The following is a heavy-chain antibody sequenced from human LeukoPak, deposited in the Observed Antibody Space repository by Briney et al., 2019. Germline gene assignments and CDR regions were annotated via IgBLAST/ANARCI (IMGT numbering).Heavy chain of an antibody. CDR3: ARDVGIFGVVMLDY. Sequence: ASVKVSCKASGYTFNTYGITWVRQAPGQGLEWMGWISAYNGNTNYAQKLQGRVTMTTDTSTSTAYMELRSLRSDDTAVYYCARDVGIFGVVMLDYWGQGTLVTVSS. J-gene: IGHJ4*02. D-gene: IGHD3-3*01. CDR2: ISAYNGNT. CDR1: GYTFNTYG. V-gene: IGHV1-18*01.